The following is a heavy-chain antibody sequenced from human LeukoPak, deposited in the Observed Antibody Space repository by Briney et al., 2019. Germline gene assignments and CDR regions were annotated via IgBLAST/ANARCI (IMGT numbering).Heavy chain of an antibody. CDR3: ARNLYTMGSTDAFDI. CDR2: ISTSSIYI. J-gene: IGHJ3*02. CDR1: GFTFSSYS. V-gene: IGHV3-21*01. D-gene: IGHD1-26*01. Sequence: GGSLRLSCAASGFTFSSYSMNWVRQAPGKGLEWVSSISTSSIYIYYADSVKGRFTISRDNAKNSLFLQMNSLRAEDTAVYYCARNLYTMGSTDAFDIWGQGTMVTVSS.